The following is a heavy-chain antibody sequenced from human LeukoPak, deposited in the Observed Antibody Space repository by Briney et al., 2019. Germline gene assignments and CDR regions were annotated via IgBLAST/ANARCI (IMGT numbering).Heavy chain of an antibody. V-gene: IGHV1-69*13. CDR3: ASTLCFGEFLNWFDP. CDR2: IIPIFGTA. CDR1: GYTFTDYY. D-gene: IGHD3-10*01. J-gene: IGHJ5*02. Sequence: SVRVSCKASGYTFTDYYIHWVRQAPGQGLEWMGGIIPIFGTANYAQKFQGRVTITADESTSTAYMELSSLRSEDTAVYYCASTLCFGEFLNWFDPWGQGTLVTVSS.